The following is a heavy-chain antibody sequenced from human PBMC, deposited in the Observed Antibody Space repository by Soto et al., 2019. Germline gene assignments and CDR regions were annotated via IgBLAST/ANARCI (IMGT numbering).Heavy chain of an antibody. V-gene: IGHV4-4*02. CDR3: ATNSYYSLGV. CDR1: SGSISNDNW. Sequence: QVQLQESGPGLVKPSGTLSLTCAVSSGSISNDNWWNWVRQPPGKGLEWIGEIYRSGSTNYNPSLKIRVTISLDKSTNQFSLQLSSVTAADTAVYYCATNSYYSLGVWGQGTTVTVSS. J-gene: IGHJ6*02. CDR2: IYRSGST.